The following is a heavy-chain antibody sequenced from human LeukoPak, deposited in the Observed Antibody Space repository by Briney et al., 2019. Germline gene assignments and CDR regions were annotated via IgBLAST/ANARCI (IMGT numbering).Heavy chain of an antibody. J-gene: IGHJ6*03. CDR3: ARGGRNYYDSSGYPEDSYYYYYMDV. CDR1: GFTFSSDS. D-gene: IGHD3-22*01. CDR2: ISSSSSYI. Sequence: GGSLRLSCAASGFTFSSDSMNWVRQAPGKGLGWVSSISSSSSYIYYADSVKGGFTISRDNAKNSLYLQMNSLRAEDTAVYYCARGGRNYYDSSGYPEDSYYYYYMDVWGKGTTVTVSS. V-gene: IGHV3-21*01.